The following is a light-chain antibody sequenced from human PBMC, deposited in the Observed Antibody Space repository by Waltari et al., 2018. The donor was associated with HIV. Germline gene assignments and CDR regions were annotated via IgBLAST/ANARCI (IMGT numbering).Light chain of an antibody. CDR1: RSNIGAIYD. V-gene: IGLV1-40*01. Sequence: QSVLTQPPSVSGAPGQRVTISCTGSRSNIGAIYDVHWYQQLPGAAPKLLIYDTNTRPSGVPVRFSGSKSGTSASLAIAGLQADDEAVYYCQTFDTSLSGFVVFGGGTKLTVL. CDR2: DTN. CDR3: QTFDTSLSGFVV. J-gene: IGLJ2*01.